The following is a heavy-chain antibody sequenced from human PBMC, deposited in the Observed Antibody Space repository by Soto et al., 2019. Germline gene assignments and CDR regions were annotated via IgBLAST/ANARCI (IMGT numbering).Heavy chain of an antibody. D-gene: IGHD1-26*01. CDR3: AREGGNLNWFDP. CDR2: IISSSSTI. V-gene: IGHV3-48*02. Sequence: EVQLVESGGGLVQPGGSLRLSCAASGFTFSSYRMNWVRQAPGKGLELVSYIISSSSTIYYADSVKGRFTISRDNAKNSLYLPMNSLRDEDTAVYYCAREGGNLNWFDPWRQGTLVTVSS. J-gene: IGHJ5*02. CDR1: GFTFSSYR.